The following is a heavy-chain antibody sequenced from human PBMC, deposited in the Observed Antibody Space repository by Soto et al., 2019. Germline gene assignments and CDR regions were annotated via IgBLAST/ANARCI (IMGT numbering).Heavy chain of an antibody. CDR3: AISQDRGGRTTFIY. D-gene: IGHD3-16*01. J-gene: IGHJ4*02. Sequence: SLILSCSVSGFTFDDNAMHWVRQAPEKGLEWVSGINWKSDIGYADSVKGRFTIPRDNAENSLYLQMNILRAEDTALYYCAISQDRGGRTTFIYWGQGTQVTVSS. V-gene: IGHV3-9*01. CDR1: GFTFDDNA. CDR2: INWKSDI.